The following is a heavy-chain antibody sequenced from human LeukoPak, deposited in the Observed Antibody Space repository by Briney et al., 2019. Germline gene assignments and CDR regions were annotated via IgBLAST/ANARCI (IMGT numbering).Heavy chain of an antibody. CDR3: ARGLYCSGGSCPANWFDP. CDR2: INSDGSST. Sequence: GGSLRLSCAASGFTFSSYWMHWVRQAPGKGLVWVSRINSDGSSTSYADSVKGRFTISRDNAKNTLYLQMNSLRAEDTAVYYCARGLYCSGGSCPANWFDPWGQGTLVTVSS. V-gene: IGHV3-74*01. CDR1: GFTFSSYW. J-gene: IGHJ5*02. D-gene: IGHD2-15*01.